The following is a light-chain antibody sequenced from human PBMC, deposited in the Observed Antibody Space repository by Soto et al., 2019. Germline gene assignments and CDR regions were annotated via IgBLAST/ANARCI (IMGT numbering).Light chain of an antibody. CDR2: DVS. J-gene: IGKJ1*01. V-gene: IGKV1-5*01. Sequence: DIQMTQSPSTLSASVGDRVTITCRASQSISNYLAWYQQKPGKAPNSLIYDVSTLESGVPSRFSGSGSGTEFTLTIRSLKPDDFATYYCQQYKSYWTFGQGTKVDIK. CDR3: QQYKSYWT. CDR1: QSISNY.